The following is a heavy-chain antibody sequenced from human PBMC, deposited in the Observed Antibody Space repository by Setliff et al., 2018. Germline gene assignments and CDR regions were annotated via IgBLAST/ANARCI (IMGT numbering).Heavy chain of an antibody. V-gene: IGHV4-34*01. CDR3: ARRWNFGPYGSGIHDGFDM. CDR1: DGSFSDYY. Sequence: KTSETLSLTCAVYDGSFSDYYWSWIRQPPGKGLEWTGEINHYGSTSYKSSLKSRVTISVDTSKTQFSLKLSSVTAADTAVYYCARRWNFGPYGSGIHDGFDMWGQGTMVTVSS. CDR2: INHYGST. J-gene: IGHJ3*02. D-gene: IGHD3-10*01.